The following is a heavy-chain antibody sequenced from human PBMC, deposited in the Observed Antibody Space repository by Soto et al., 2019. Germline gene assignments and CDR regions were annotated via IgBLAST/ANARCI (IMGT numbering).Heavy chain of an antibody. D-gene: IGHD3-22*01. Sequence: EVQLLESGGGLVQPGGSLRLSCAASGLGFSNYAMNWVRQVPGKGLEWVSVISGNGDKTYYAESVKGRFTISRDNSKNTVYLQMNSLRAEDTALNYCANDGGPVVITFDCWGQGTLVTVSS. CDR2: ISGNGDKT. CDR3: ANDGGPVVITFDC. J-gene: IGHJ4*02. CDR1: GLGFSNYA. V-gene: IGHV3-23*01.